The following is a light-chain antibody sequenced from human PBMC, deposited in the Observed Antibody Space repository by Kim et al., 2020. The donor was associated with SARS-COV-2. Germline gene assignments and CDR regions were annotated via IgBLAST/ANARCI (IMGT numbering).Light chain of an antibody. J-gene: IGLJ1*01. CDR3: SSYTSSSANV. V-gene: IGLV2-14*03. CDR2: DVS. CDR1: SSDVGGYNY. Sequence: QSALTQPASVSGSPGQSITISCTGTSSDVGGYNYVSWYQQHPGKAPKLMIYDVSNRPSGVSNRFSGSKSGNTASLTISGLQAEDEADYYCSSYTSSSANVFGNGTKFTV.